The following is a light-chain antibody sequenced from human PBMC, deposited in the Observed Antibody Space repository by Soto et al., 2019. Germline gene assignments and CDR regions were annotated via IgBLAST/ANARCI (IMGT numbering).Light chain of an antibody. J-gene: IGKJ1*01. CDR2: WAS. Sequence: DIVMTQSPDSLAVSLGERATINCKSSQSVLYSSNNKNYLAWYQQKPGQPPNLLISWASTRESGVPDRSSGSGSGTDFTLTISSLQAEDVAVYYCHQYYSIPRTFGQGTKVEIK. V-gene: IGKV4-1*01. CDR3: HQYYSIPRT. CDR1: QSVLYSSNNKNY.